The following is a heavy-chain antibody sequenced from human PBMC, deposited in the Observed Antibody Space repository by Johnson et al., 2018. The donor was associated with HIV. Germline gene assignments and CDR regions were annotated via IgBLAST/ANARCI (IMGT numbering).Heavy chain of an antibody. J-gene: IGHJ3*02. Sequence: QVQLVESGGGVVQPGRSLRLSCAASGFTFSDYAIHWVRQAPGKGLEWVAVISYDGRNKDYAESVRGRFTVSRDNSKNTLHLHMNSLRAEDTAVYYCARDGPWLQSQRDAFDIWGQGTMVTVSS. CDR1: GFTFSDYA. CDR2: ISYDGRNK. D-gene: IGHD5-24*01. CDR3: ARDGPWLQSQRDAFDI. V-gene: IGHV3-30*04.